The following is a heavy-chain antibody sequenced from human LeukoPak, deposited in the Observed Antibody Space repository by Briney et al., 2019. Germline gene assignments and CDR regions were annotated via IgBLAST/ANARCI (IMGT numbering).Heavy chain of an antibody. CDR2: IYYSGRT. V-gene: IGHV4-59*01. CDR1: GESISGFY. D-gene: IGHD2-21*01. J-gene: IGHJ4*02. CDR3: ARGVVIAPQTFDS. Sequence: PSETLSLTCTVSGESISGFYWTWIRQPPGKGREWVGYIYYSGRTNYNPSLKSPVTISVDTSKNQFSLKLSSVTAADTAVYYCARGVVIAPQTFDSWGQGTLVTVSS.